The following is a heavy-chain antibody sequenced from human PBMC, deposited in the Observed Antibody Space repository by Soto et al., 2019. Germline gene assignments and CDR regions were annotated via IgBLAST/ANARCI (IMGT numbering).Heavy chain of an antibody. V-gene: IGHV3-30-3*01. D-gene: IGHD3-3*01. J-gene: IGHJ6*02. Sequence: QVQLVESGGGVVQPGRSLRLSCAASGFTFSSYAMHWVRQAPGKGLEWVAVISYDGSNKYYADSVKGRFTISRDNSKNTLYLQMNSLRAEDSAVYYCARDQMSDDFWSGYYWGYYYYGMYVWGQGTTVTVSS. CDR3: ARDQMSDDFWSGYYWGYYYYGMYV. CDR1: GFTFSSYA. CDR2: ISYDGSNK.